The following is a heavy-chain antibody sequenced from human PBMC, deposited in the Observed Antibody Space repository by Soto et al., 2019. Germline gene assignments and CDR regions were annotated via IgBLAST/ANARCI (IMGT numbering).Heavy chain of an antibody. J-gene: IGHJ4*02. Sequence: SETLSLTCIVSGGSISSHYWSWIRQAPGKGLEWIGYVYHNGNTNNNPSLRSRVTISIDTSRNHFSLKLNSVTAADTAVYYCARRFCNGVGCQLTYFDSWGQGALVTVS. CDR1: GGSISSHY. CDR3: ARRFCNGVGCQLTYFDS. CDR2: VYHNGNT. V-gene: IGHV4-59*11. D-gene: IGHD2-8*02.